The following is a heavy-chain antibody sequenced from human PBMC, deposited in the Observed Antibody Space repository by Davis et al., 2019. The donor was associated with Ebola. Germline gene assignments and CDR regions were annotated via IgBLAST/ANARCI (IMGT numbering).Heavy chain of an antibody. CDR1: GYSSTSYW. CDR2: IYPGDSDT. Sequence: GESLKISCKGSGYSSTSYWIGWVRQMPGKGLEWMGIIYPGDSDTRYSPSFQGQVTISADKSISTAYLQWSSLKASDTAMYYCARLRDGYNSRGYNWFDPWGQGTLVTVSS. CDR3: ARLRDGYNSRGYNWFDP. D-gene: IGHD5-24*01. J-gene: IGHJ5*02. V-gene: IGHV5-51*01.